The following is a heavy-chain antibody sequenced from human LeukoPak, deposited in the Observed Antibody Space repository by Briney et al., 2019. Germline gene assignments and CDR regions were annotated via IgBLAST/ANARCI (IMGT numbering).Heavy chain of an antibody. CDR1: GYTFTGYY. D-gene: IGHD1-7*01. J-gene: IGHJ3*02. Sequence: ASVKVSCKASGYTFTGYYMHWVRQAPGQGLEWMGWINPNSGGTNYAQKFQGRVTMTRDTSISTAYMELSRLRSDDTAVYYCATKNWNSRGVVAFDIWGQGTMVTVSS. V-gene: IGHV1-2*02. CDR3: ATKNWNSRGVVAFDI. CDR2: INPNSGGT.